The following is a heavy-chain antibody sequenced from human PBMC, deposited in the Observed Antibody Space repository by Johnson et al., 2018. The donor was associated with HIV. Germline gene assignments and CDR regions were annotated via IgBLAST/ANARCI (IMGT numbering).Heavy chain of an antibody. Sequence: VQLVESGGGLVKPGGSLRLSCAASGFTFSSYDMHWVRQATGKGLEWVSAIGTAGDTYYPGSVKGRFTISRDNAKKTLYLQMKSLRAEDTAVYYCARKQWLEIPSDARDVWGQGTMVTVS. D-gene: IGHD6-19*01. CDR1: GFTFSSYD. CDR2: IGTAGDT. V-gene: IGHV3-13*01. J-gene: IGHJ3*01. CDR3: ARKQWLEIPSDARDV.